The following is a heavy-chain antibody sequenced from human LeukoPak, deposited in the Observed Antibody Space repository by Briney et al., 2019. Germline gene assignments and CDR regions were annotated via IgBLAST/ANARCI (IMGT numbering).Heavy chain of an antibody. Sequence: MTSETLSLTCTVSGGSISSSAYDWGWIRQTPGKGLEWIGTMYYDGSTYYNPSLKSRVTISEDTSKNQFSLKLSSVTAADTAVYYCARGGPSYYDNSGLPIIDDAFDIWGQGTMVTVSS. CDR1: GGSISSSAYD. D-gene: IGHD3-22*01. CDR2: MYYDGST. V-gene: IGHV4-39*07. CDR3: ARGGPSYYDNSGLPIIDDAFDI. J-gene: IGHJ3*02.